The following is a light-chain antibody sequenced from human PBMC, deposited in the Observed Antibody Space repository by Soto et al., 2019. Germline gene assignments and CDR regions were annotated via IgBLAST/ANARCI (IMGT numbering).Light chain of an antibody. CDR3: QQYNIYPWT. J-gene: IGKJ1*01. Sequence: DIQMTQSRASLSASVGDRVTITCRASQSISSYLNLYQQKPGKVPKLLIYAASTLQSGVPSRFSGGGSGTDFTLTISSLQPDDFATYYCQQYNIYPWTFGQGTKVDIK. V-gene: IGKV1-39*01. CDR2: AAS. CDR1: QSISSY.